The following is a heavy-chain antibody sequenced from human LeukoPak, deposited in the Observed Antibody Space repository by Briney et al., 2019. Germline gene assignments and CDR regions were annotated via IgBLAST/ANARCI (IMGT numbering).Heavy chain of an antibody. J-gene: IGHJ4*02. Sequence: SETLSLTCTVSGGSISSSSYYWGWIRQPPGKGLEWIGSIYYSGSAYYNPSLKSRVAISVDTSKNQFSLKLSSVTAADTAVYYCARSPIVPTYLFDYWGQGTLVTVSS. V-gene: IGHV4-39*01. CDR3: ARSPIVPTYLFDY. D-gene: IGHD2-2*01. CDR1: GGSISSSSYY. CDR2: IYYSGSA.